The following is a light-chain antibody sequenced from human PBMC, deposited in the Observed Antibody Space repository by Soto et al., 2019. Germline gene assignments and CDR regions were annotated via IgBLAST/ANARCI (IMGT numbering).Light chain of an antibody. V-gene: IGKV3-15*01. CDR3: QQYNNWPS. Sequence: EVVMTQSPATLSVSPLERATLSFRASQTVSRNLAWYQQRPGQAPRLLIYDISNRATGVPARFSGSGSETEFTLTIRSLQSEDFAVYFCQQYNNWPSFGQGTRLEIK. CDR2: DIS. CDR1: QTVSRN. J-gene: IGKJ5*01.